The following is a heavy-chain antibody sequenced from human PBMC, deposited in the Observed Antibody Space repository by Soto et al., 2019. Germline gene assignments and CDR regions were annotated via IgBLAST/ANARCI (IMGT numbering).Heavy chain of an antibody. CDR3: ARVAVAGPDVYYYSMDV. Sequence: GGSLRLSCIVSGFTFSDYSMNWVRQAPGKGLEWVSSISSTGSYIYYADSVRGRFTFSRDDPKSSLYLQMNALRAEDTAVYFCARVAVAGPDVYYYSMDVWGKGTTVTVSS. V-gene: IGHV3-21*06. CDR1: GFTFSDYS. J-gene: IGHJ6*03. CDR2: ISSTGSYI. D-gene: IGHD6-19*01.